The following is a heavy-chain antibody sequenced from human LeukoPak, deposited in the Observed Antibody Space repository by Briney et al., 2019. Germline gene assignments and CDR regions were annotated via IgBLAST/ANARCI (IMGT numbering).Heavy chain of an antibody. J-gene: IGHJ4*02. CDR2: IYTSGST. D-gene: IGHD3-9*01. Sequence: SETLSHTCTVSGGSISSYYWSWIRQPAGKGLEWIGRIYTSGSTNYNPSLKSRVTMSVDTSKNQFSLKLSSVTAADTAVYYCASYDILTDTLDYWGQGTLVTVSS. CDR1: GGSISSYY. V-gene: IGHV4-4*07. CDR3: ASYDILTDTLDY.